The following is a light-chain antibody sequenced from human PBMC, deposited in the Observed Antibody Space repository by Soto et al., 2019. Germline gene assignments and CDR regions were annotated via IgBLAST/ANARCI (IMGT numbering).Light chain of an antibody. J-gene: IGLJ1*01. V-gene: IGLV1-40*01. CDR1: SSNIGAGYD. Sequence: QSVLTQPPSVSGAAGQSVTISCSGSSSNIGAGYDVHWYQQFPGGAPKSLIFGNYNRPSGVPKRFSGSRSGSSASLAIAGLQPEDEAFYYCQAYDDGLSGSVFGAGTKVTVL. CDR3: QAYDDGLSGSV. CDR2: GNY.